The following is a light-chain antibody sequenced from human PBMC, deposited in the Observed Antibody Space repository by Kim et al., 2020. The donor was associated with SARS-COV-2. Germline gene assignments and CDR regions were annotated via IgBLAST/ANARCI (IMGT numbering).Light chain of an antibody. V-gene: IGLV6-57*03. Sequence: DAPGKQVPTYCTRTSASSASKPWQWYKQRPGSVPTTVIYEDALRPSGIPDRFSGSIDTSSNSASLTISGLTTEDEAVYFCQSYEVFGGGTQLTVL. J-gene: IGLJ2*01. CDR2: EDA. CDR3: QSYEV. CDR1: SASSASKP.